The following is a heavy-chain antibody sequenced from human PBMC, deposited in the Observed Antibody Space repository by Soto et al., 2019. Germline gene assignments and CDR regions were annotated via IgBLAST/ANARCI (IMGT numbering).Heavy chain of an antibody. Sequence: EVQLVESGGGLVQPGGSLRLSCAASGFTFSSYLMSWVRQAPGKGLEWVANIKLDGSAKYYVDSVTGRFTISRDNAKNSLYLQMNSLRVEDTAVYYCARVPGSSSSWFHFASWGQGTPVTVSP. J-gene: IGHJ4*02. V-gene: IGHV3-7*01. D-gene: IGHD6-13*01. CDR1: GFTFSSYL. CDR3: ARVPGSSSSWFHFAS. CDR2: IKLDGSAK.